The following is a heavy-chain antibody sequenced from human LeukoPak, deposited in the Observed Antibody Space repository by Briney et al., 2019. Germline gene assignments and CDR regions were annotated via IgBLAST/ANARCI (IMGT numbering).Heavy chain of an antibody. CDR2: ISRNSGSI. CDR3: AKAEKYYYDSSGFC. CDR1: GFTFDDYA. D-gene: IGHD3-22*01. Sequence: PGGSLRLSCAASGFTFDDYAMHWVRQAPGKGLEWVSGISRNSGSIGYADSVKGRFTISRDNAKNSLYLQMNSLRAEDTALYYCAKAEKYYYDSSGFCWGQGTLVTVSS. V-gene: IGHV3-9*01. J-gene: IGHJ4*02.